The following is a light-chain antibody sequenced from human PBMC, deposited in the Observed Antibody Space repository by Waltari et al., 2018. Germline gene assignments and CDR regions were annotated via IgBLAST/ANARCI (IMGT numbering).Light chain of an antibody. J-gene: IGKJ1*01. CDR2: DAS. CDR3: QQCNNSPPT. CDR1: RSVSSQ. Sequence: EIVLTQSPATLSLSPGEGATLSCRASRSVSSQLVWYQQKRGKAPRLLIYDASNRATGIPARFSGSGSGTDFTLTISSLEPEDFAVYYCQQCNNSPPTFGQGTKVEIK. V-gene: IGKV3-11*01.